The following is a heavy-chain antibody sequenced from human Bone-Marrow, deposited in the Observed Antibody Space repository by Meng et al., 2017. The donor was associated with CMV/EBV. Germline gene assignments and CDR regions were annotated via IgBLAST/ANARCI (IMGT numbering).Heavy chain of an antibody. CDR2: ISYDGSNK. J-gene: IGHJ5*02. CDR3: ARDRASSSWFLYNWFDP. D-gene: IGHD6-13*01. V-gene: IGHV3-30-3*01. CDR1: FTVSSYA. Sequence: FTVSSYAMHGGRQAPGKGLEWVAVISYDGSNKYYADSVKGRFTISRDNSKNTLYLQMNSLRAEDTAVYYCARDRASSSWFLYNWFDPWGQGTLVTVSS.